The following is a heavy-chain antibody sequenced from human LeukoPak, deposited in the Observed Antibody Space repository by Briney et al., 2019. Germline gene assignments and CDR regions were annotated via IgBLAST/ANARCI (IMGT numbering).Heavy chain of an antibody. CDR2: INPSGGST. Sequence: GASVKVSCKASGYTFTSYYMHWVRQAPAQGLEWMGIINPSGGSTSYAQKFQGRVTMTRDTSTSTVYMELSSLRSEDTAVYYCARRAVAGTTDPWGQGTLVTVSS. J-gene: IGHJ5*02. D-gene: IGHD6-19*01. CDR1: GYTFTSYY. V-gene: IGHV1-46*01. CDR3: ARRAVAGTTDP.